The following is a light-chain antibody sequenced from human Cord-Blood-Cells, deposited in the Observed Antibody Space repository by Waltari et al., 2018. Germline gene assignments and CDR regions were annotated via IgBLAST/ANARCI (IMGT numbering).Light chain of an antibody. CDR1: QGIRND. Sequence: AIQMTQSPSSLSASVGASVTITCRARQGIRNDLGWYQQKPGKAPKLLIYAASSLQSGVPSRFSGSGSGTDFTLTISSLQPEDFATYYCLQDYNYPLTFGGGTKVEIK. CDR3: LQDYNYPLT. CDR2: AAS. J-gene: IGKJ4*01. V-gene: IGKV1-6*01.